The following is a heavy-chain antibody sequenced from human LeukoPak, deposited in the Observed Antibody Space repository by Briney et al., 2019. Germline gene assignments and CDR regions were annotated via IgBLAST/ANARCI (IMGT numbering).Heavy chain of an antibody. CDR1: GFTFSSYW. CDR3: ARDYGGSSPFDY. CDR2: ISGSGGIT. D-gene: IGHD4-23*01. V-gene: IGHV3-74*01. Sequence: GGSLRLSCAASGFTFSSYWMHWVRQGPGKGLVWVSGISGSGGITHYADSVRGRFTISRDNAKNSLYLQMNSLRAEDTAVYYCARDYGGSSPFDYWGQGTLVTVSS. J-gene: IGHJ4*02.